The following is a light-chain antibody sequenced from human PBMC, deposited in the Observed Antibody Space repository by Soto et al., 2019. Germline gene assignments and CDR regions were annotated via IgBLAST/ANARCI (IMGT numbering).Light chain of an antibody. CDR3: QQYNNWPPFT. Sequence: EIVMTQSPATLSVSPGERATLSCRASQSVSSNLAWYQQKPGQAPRLLIYGASTRATGIPARFSGSRSGTEFTLTISTLQSEDSAVYNCQQYNNWPPFTFGPGTKVDIK. V-gene: IGKV3-15*01. CDR1: QSVSSN. CDR2: GAS. J-gene: IGKJ3*01.